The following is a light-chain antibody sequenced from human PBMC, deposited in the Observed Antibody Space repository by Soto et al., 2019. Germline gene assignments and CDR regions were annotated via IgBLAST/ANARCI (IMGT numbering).Light chain of an antibody. CDR1: QGIGVR. CDR2: SAS. J-gene: IGKJ1*01. CDR3: LQVSTFPRT. Sequence: DIPMTQSPSSVSASVGDRVTITCRASQGIGVRLAWFQQKPGKAPQLLIQSASSLQGGFPSRFSGSRSRTDVVLSINSLQPEDFATYYCLQVSTFPRTFGQGTKGEVK. V-gene: IGKV1-12*01.